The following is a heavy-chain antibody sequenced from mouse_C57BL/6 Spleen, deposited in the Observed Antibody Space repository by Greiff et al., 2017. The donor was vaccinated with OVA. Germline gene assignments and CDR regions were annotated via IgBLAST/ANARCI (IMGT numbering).Heavy chain of an antibody. CDR3: AKGYDYDGGRFAY. CDR1: GYAFTNYL. CDR2: INPGSGGT. Sequence: VQLQQSGAELVRPGTSVKVSCKASGYAFTNYLIEWVKQRPGQGLEWIGLINPGSGGTYYKEKFKGQATLTADKSSSTDYMQLSSLTSDDSAVYFSAKGYDYDGGRFAYWGQGTLVTVSA. D-gene: IGHD2-4*01. V-gene: IGHV1-54*01. J-gene: IGHJ3*01.